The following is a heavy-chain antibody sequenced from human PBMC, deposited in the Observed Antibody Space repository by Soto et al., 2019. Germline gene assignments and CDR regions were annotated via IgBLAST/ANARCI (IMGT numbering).Heavy chain of an antibody. Sequence: QVQLVQSGGEVKKPGASVKVSCKASGYTFSSYGISWVRQAPGQGLEWMGWISGYNGNTNYAQKVQGRVTMTSDTSTSTAYMELRSLRSDDTAVYYCARDEGDGYGDPLKYWGQGTLVSVSS. CDR2: ISGYNGNT. CDR3: ARDEGDGYGDPLKY. V-gene: IGHV1-18*04. CDR1: GYTFSSYG. D-gene: IGHD4-17*01. J-gene: IGHJ4*02.